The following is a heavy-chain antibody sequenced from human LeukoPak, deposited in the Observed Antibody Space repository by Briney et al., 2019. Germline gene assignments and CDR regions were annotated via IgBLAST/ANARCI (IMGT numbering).Heavy chain of an antibody. CDR1: GFSFSRSW. CDR3: VREFDC. V-gene: IGHV3-7*01. J-gene: IGHJ4*02. Sequence: GGSLRLSCAASGFSFSRSWMSWVRQAPGKGLEWVANIKEDGSEKQYVDSVKGRFTISRDNAKNSLYLQMNSLRAEVTAVYFCVREFDCWGQGALVTVSS. CDR2: IKEDGSEK.